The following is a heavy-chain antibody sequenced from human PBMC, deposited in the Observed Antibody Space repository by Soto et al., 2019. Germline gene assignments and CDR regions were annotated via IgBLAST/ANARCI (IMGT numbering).Heavy chain of an antibody. CDR3: ARDLRIAAGGTWWFGP. D-gene: IGHD6-13*01. J-gene: IGHJ5*02. Sequence: GASVKVSCKASGYTFTSYGISWVRQAPGQGLEWMGWISAYNGNTNYAQKLQGRVTMTTDTSTSTAYMELRSLRSDDTAVYYWARDLRIAAGGTWWFGPWGQGTLVTVSS. CDR2: ISAYNGNT. CDR1: GYTFTSYG. V-gene: IGHV1-18*04.